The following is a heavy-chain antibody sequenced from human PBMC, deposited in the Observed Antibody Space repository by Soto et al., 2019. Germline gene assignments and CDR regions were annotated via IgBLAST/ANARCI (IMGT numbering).Heavy chain of an antibody. CDR1: GGSFRGYY. CDR3: ARKPFMARLVRRYFDL. D-gene: IGHD6-19*01. V-gene: IGHV4-34*01. Sequence: QVQLQQWGAGLLKPSETLSLTCAVYGGSFRGYYWSWIRQPPGKGLEWIGEINHSGSTNYNPSLKRRVTISVDTSKNQFSLKLSSVTAADTAVYYCARKPFMARLVRRYFDLWGRGTLVTVSS. CDR2: INHSGST. J-gene: IGHJ2*01.